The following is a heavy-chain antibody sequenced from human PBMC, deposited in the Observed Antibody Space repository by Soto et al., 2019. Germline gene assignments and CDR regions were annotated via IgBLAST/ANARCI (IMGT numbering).Heavy chain of an antibody. V-gene: IGHV3-7*01. CDR1: GFTFSSYW. D-gene: IGHD3-10*01. CDR3: ARDLWFGELLSEYNWFDP. Sequence: GGSLRLSCAASGFTFSSYWMSWVRQAPGKGLEWVANIKQDGSEKYYVDSVKGRFTISRDNAKNSLYLQMNSLRAEDTAVYYCARDLWFGELLSEYNWFDPWGQGTLVTVSS. CDR2: IKQDGSEK. J-gene: IGHJ5*02.